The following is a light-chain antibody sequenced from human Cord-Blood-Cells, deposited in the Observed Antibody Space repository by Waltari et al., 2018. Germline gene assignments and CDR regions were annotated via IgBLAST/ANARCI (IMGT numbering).Light chain of an antibody. CDR3: MQAIQTPLT. CDR2: LGS. Sequence: DIVMTQSPLSLPVTPGEPASISCRSSQSLRHSNGYNYLDWYLQKPGQSPQLLIYLGSNRASGVPDRFSGSGSGTDFTLKISRVEAEDVGVYYCMQAIQTPLTFGGGTKVEIK. J-gene: IGKJ4*01. CDR1: QSLRHSNGYNY. V-gene: IGKV2-28*01.